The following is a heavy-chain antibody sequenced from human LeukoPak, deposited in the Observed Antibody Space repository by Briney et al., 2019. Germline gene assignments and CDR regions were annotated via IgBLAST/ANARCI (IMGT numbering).Heavy chain of an antibody. CDR3: ARSGCSSTSCFDAFDI. Sequence: SVKVSCKASGYTFTGYYMHWVPQAPGQGLEWIGWINPNSGGTNYAQKFQGRVTMTRDTSISTAYMELSRLRSDDTAVYYCARSGCSSTSCFDAFDIWGQGTMVTVSS. V-gene: IGHV1-2*02. J-gene: IGHJ3*02. CDR1: GYTFTGYY. CDR2: INPNSGGT. D-gene: IGHD2-2*01.